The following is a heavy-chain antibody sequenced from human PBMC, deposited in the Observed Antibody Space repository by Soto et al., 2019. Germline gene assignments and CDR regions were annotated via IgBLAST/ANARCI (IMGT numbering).Heavy chain of an antibody. D-gene: IGHD5-18*01. CDR2: IYYGGST. CDR1: GGSISSGGYY. J-gene: IGHJ4*02. CDR3: ARDQRGYSYGYGYFDY. V-gene: IGHV4-31*03. Sequence: SETLSLTCTVSGGSISSGGYYWSWTRQHPGKGLEWIGYIYYGGSTYYNPSLKSRVTISVDTSKNQFSLKLSSVTAADTAVYYCARDQRGYSYGYGYFDYWGQGTLVTVSS.